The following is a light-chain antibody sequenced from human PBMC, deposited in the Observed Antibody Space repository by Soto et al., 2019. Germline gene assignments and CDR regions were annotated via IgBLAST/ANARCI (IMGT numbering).Light chain of an antibody. CDR3: QHYNSYSEA. CDR2: KAS. V-gene: IGKV1-5*03. J-gene: IGKJ1*01. Sequence: DIQMTQYPSTLSGSVGDRVTITCRASQTISSWLAWYQQKPGKAPKLLIYKASTLKSGVPSRFSGSGSGTEFTLTISSLQPDDFATYYCQHYNSYSEAFGQGSNVAIK. CDR1: QTISSW.